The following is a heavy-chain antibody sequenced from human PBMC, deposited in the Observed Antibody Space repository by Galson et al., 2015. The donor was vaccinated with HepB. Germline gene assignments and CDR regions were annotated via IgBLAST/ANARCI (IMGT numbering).Heavy chain of an antibody. V-gene: IGHV3-73*01. CDR3: TGTSIAAAGT. CDR1: GFTFSGSA. Sequence: SLRLSCAASGFTFSGSAMHWVRQASGKGLEWVGRIRSKANSYATAYAASVKGRFTISRDDSKNTAYLQMNSLKTEDTAVYYCTGTSIAAAGTRGQGTLVTVSS. CDR2: IRSKANSYAT. D-gene: IGHD6-13*01. J-gene: IGHJ4*02.